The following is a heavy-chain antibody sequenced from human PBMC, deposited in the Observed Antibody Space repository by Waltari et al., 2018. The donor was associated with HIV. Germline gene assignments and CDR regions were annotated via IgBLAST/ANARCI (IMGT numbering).Heavy chain of an antibody. CDR3: ARGIGPWIQLWFYY. Sequence: GYTFTSYDINWVRQATGQGLEWMGWMNPNSGNTGYAQKFQGRVTMTRNTSISTAYMELSSLRSEDTAVYYCARGIGPWIQLWFYYWGQGTLVTVSS. J-gene: IGHJ4*02. CDR1: GYTFTSYD. V-gene: IGHV1-8*01. CDR2: MNPNSGNT. D-gene: IGHD5-18*01.